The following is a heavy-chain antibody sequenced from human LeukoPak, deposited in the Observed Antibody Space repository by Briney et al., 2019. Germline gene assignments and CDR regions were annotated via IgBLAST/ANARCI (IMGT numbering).Heavy chain of an antibody. CDR1: GGSISSRSHC. V-gene: IGHV4-39*01. CDR3: AVAGVRYYDSSGLHAFDF. D-gene: IGHD3-22*01. J-gene: IGHJ3*01. CDR2: MFYSGST. Sequence: SETLSLTCTVSGGSISSRSHCWGWIRQPPGKGLEWIGTMFYSGSTYYNPSLKSRVAISVNTSENQFSLELNSVTAADTAVYYCAVAGVRYYDSSGLHAFDFWGRGTMVTVSS.